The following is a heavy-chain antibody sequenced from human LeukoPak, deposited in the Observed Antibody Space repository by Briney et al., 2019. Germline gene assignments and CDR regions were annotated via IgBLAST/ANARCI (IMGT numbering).Heavy chain of an antibody. D-gene: IGHD3-22*01. CDR1: GYTFTGYY. CDR3: ARPVYYYDSSYIPGHDAFDI. Sequence: ASVKVSCKASGYTFTGYYMHWVRQAPGQGLEWMGWINPNSGGTNYAQKFQGRVTMTRDTSISTAYMELSRLRSDDTAVYYCARPVYYYDSSYIPGHDAFDIWGQGTMVTVSS. CDR2: INPNSGGT. J-gene: IGHJ3*02. V-gene: IGHV1-2*02.